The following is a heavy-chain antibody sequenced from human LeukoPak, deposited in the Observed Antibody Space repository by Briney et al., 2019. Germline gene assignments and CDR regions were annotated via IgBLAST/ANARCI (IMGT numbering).Heavy chain of an antibody. CDR2: ISGSGGST. Sequence: GGSLRLSCAASGFTFSSYGMMWVRQAPGRGLEWASGISGSGGSTYYADSVKGRFTISRDNSKNTLYLQVNSLRVKDTALYYCARRDYYSGSYVDYWGQGTLVTVSS. D-gene: IGHD3-10*01. CDR3: ARRDYYSGSYVDY. CDR1: GFTFSSYG. J-gene: IGHJ4*02. V-gene: IGHV3-23*01.